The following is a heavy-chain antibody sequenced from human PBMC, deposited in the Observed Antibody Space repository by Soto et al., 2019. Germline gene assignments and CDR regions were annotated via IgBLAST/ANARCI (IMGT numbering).Heavy chain of an antibody. CDR3: AVGAVVVPAGGQNYYGMDV. CDR1: AYIFTLYD. V-gene: IGHV1-2*02. J-gene: IGHJ6*02. Sequence: QVSWKTSAYIFTLYDSNWVRQANGQGLEWMGWMNPNSGGANYARNFQCRVTMTRDTSISTAYMELSRLRSDDTAVNYCAVGAVVVPAGGQNYYGMDVWGQGTTVTVSS. D-gene: IGHD2-2*01. CDR2: MNPNSGGA.